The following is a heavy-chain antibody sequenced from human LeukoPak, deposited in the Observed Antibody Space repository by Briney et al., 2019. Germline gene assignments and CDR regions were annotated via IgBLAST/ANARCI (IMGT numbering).Heavy chain of an antibody. V-gene: IGHV3-30-3*01. Sequence: GGSLRLSCAASGFTFSSYAMHWVRQAPGKGLEWVAVISYDGSNKYYADSVKGRFTISRDNSENTLYLQMNSLRAEDTAVYYCAREKYPGSGSYYILDYWGQGTLVTVSS. J-gene: IGHJ4*02. CDR1: GFTFSSYA. CDR3: AREKYPGSGSYYILDY. D-gene: IGHD1-26*01. CDR2: ISYDGSNK.